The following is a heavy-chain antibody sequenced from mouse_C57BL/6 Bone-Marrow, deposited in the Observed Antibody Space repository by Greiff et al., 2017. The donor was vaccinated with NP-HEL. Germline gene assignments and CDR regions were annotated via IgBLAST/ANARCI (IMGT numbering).Heavy chain of an antibody. CDR1: GYTFTDYN. J-gene: IGHJ1*03. D-gene: IGHD1-1*01. Sequence: EVQLQQSGPELVKPGASVKIPCKASGYTFTDYNMDWVKQSHGKSLEWIGDINPNNGGTIYNQKFKGKATLTVDKSSSTAYMELRSLTSEDTAVYYCARYRRHYYGSSACYWYFDVWGTGTTVTVSS. CDR2: INPNNGGT. CDR3: ARYRRHYYGSSACYWYFDV. V-gene: IGHV1-18*01.